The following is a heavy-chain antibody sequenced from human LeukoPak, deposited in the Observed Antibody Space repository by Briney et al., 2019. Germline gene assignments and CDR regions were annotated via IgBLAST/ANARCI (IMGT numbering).Heavy chain of an antibody. CDR3: AAGYCSGGSCYSFDY. V-gene: IGHV1-2*02. D-gene: IGHD2-15*01. CDR1: GYTFTGYY. Sequence: GASVKVSCKASGYTFTGYYMHWVRQAPGQGLEWMGWINPNSGGTNYAQKFQGRVPMTRDTSISTAYMELSRLRSDDTAVYYCAAGYCSGGSCYSFDYWGQGTLVTVSS. CDR2: INPNSGGT. J-gene: IGHJ4*02.